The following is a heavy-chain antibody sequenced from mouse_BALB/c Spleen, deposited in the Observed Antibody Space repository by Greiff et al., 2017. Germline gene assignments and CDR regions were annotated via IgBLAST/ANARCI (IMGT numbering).Heavy chain of an antibody. CDR1: GYSITSDYA. D-gene: IGHD2-1*01. J-gene: IGHJ4*01. V-gene: IGHV3-2*02. CDR3: ARGGNYFYYAMDY. CDR2: ISYSGST. Sequence: EVQRVESGPGLVKPSQSLSLTCTVTGYSITSDYAWNWIRQFPGNKLEWMGYISYSGSTSYNPSLKSRISITRDTSKNQFFLQLNSVTTEDTATYYCARGGNYFYYAMDYWGQGTSVTVSS.